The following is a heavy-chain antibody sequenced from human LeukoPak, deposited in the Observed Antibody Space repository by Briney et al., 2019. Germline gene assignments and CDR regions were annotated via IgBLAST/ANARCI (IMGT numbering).Heavy chain of an antibody. Sequence: GGSLRLSCAPSGFTFSSYGMHWVRQAPGKGVEWVAVISYDGSNKYYADSVKGRFTISRDNSKNTLYLQMNSLRAEDTAVYYCAKDTRAVPGDYDYYYYYGMDVWGQGTTVTVSS. CDR3: AKDTRAVPGDYDYYYYYGMDV. CDR1: GFTFSSYG. D-gene: IGHD4-17*01. CDR2: ISYDGSNK. J-gene: IGHJ6*02. V-gene: IGHV3-30*18.